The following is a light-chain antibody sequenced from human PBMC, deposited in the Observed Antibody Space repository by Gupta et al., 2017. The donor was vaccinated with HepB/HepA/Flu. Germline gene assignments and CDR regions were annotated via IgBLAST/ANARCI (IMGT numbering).Light chain of an antibody. CDR1: KLGDKY. V-gene: IGLV3-1*01. CDR3: QAEDSITAVV. Sequence: SSALTQPPSVSVSPGQTASITCSGDKLGDKYACWYQQKPGQSPLLVIYQDSKRPAGIPERFSGSNSGNTATLTISGTQEMEEADYYCQAEDSITAVVFGGGTKLTVL. J-gene: IGLJ2*01. CDR2: QDS.